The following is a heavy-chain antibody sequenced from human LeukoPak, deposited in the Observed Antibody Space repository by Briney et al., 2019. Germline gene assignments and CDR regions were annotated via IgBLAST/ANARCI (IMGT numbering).Heavy chain of an antibody. V-gene: IGHV3-21*01. D-gene: IGHD3-22*01. CDR1: GFTFSSYS. CDR2: ISSSSSYI. Sequence: PGGSLRLSCAASGFTFSSYSMNWVRQAPGKGLEWVSSISSSSSYIYYADSVKGRFTISRDNAKNSLYLQMNSLRAEDTAVYYCARSYDSSGYYYVTPSATFDYWGQGTLVTVSS. J-gene: IGHJ4*02. CDR3: ARSYDSSGYYYVTPSATFDY.